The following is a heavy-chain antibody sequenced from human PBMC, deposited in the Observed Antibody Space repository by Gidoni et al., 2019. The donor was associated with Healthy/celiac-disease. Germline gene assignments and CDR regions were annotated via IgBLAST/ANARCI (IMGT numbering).Heavy chain of an antibody. D-gene: IGHD4-4*01. CDR3: ARDVHDYSNYGYYYYGMDV. V-gene: IGHV1-2*02. Sequence: QVQLVQSGAEVKKPGASVKVSCKASGYTFTGSYMHWVRQAPGQGLEWMGWINPNSGGTNYAQKFQGRVTMTRDTSISTAYMELSRLRSDDTAVYYCARDVHDYSNYGYYYYGMDVWGQGTTVTVSS. CDR2: INPNSGGT. J-gene: IGHJ6*02. CDR1: GYTFTGSY.